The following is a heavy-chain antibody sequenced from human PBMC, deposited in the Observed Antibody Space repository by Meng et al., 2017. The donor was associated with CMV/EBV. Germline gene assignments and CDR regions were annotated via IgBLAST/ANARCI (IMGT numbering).Heavy chain of an antibody. D-gene: IGHD5-18*01. V-gene: IGHV5-51*01. J-gene: IGHJ4*02. CDR3: ARLDPTALDY. Sequence: KVSCKGSGYSFTSYWIGWVRQMPGKGLEWMGIIYPGDSDTRYSPSFQGQVTISADKSISTAYLQWSSLQASDTAMYYCARLDPTALDYWGQGTLVTVSS. CDR1: GYSFTSYW. CDR2: IYPGDSDT.